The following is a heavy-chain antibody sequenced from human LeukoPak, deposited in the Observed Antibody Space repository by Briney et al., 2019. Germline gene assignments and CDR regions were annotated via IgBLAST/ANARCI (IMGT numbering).Heavy chain of an antibody. CDR3: AKVGGLRYFDWLLFRSYYFDY. D-gene: IGHD3-9*01. Sequence: PGGSLRLSCAASGFTFSSYSMNWVRQTPGKGLEWVSSISSRSTYIYYADSVKGRFTISRDNAKNSLYLQMNSLRAEDTAVYYCAKVGGLRYFDWLLFRSYYFDYWGQGTLVTVSS. V-gene: IGHV3-21*04. CDR2: ISSRSTYI. J-gene: IGHJ4*02. CDR1: GFTFSSYS.